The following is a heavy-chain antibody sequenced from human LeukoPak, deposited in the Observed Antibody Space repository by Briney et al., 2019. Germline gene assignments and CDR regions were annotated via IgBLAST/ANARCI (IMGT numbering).Heavy chain of an antibody. CDR2: MNPNSGNT. D-gene: IGHD2-21*02. CDR3: ARGVCDRGNCYFNWFDP. Sequence: ASVKVSCKASGYTFTSYDINWVRQATGQGLEWMGWMNPNSGNTGFAQKFQGRVTMTRNTAISTAYMELSSLRSEDTAVYYCARGVCDRGNCYFNWFDPWGQGTLVTVSS. V-gene: IGHV1-8*01. CDR1: GYTFTSYD. J-gene: IGHJ5*02.